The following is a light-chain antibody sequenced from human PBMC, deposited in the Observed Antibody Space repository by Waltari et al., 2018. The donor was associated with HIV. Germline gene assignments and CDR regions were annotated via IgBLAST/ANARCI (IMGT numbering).Light chain of an antibody. V-gene: IGLV3-21*01. CDR3: QVWQKPGRYV. J-gene: IGLJ1*01. CDR2: YDN. Sequence: LTRSGSVSVAPGQTASITCEGNNLGTLSVHWYRQTPGQAPILIIYYDNDRPSGISERFSGSKSGDTATLSISRVEARDEGEYFCQVWQKPGRYVFGSGTKVTVL. CDR1: NLGTLS.